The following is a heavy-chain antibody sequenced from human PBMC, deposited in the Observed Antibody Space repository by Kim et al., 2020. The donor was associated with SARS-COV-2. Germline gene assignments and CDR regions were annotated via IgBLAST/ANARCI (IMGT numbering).Heavy chain of an antibody. Sequence: SETLSLTCTVSGGSISSYYWSWIRQPPGKGLEWIGYIYYSGSTNYNPSLKSRVTISVDTSKNQFSLKLSSVTAADTAVYYCARTSDYYDSSGYLYYYGVDVWGQGTTVTVSS. D-gene: IGHD3-22*01. CDR2: IYYSGST. V-gene: IGHV4-59*01. CDR1: GGSISSYY. CDR3: ARTSDYYDSSGYLYYYGVDV. J-gene: IGHJ6*02.